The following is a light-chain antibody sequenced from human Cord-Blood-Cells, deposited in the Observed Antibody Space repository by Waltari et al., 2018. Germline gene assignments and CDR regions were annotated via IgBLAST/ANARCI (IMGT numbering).Light chain of an antibody. J-gene: IGKJ4*01. CDR3: QQRSNWPPLT. CDR1: QSVSSY. V-gene: IGKV3-11*01. CDR2: DAS. Sequence: EIVLTQSPATLSLSPGERATLSCRASQSVSSYLAWYQQKPGQAPRLLIDDASNMATGIPARFSGSVSGTDFTLTISSLEPEDFAVYYCQQRSNWPPLTFGGGTKVEIK.